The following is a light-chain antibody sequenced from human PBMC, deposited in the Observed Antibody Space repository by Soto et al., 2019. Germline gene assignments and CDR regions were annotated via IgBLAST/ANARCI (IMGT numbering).Light chain of an antibody. CDR1: QNIDNDY. Sequence: TLLTQFPGSLSLSPGERATLSCKASQNIDNDYLAWYRQQPGQAPRLLTYGASSRANGIPDRFSGSGSGTDFTLTVSRLETEDFAVYFCQHYGSSYSWTFGQGTKVDIK. CDR2: GAS. CDR3: QHYGSSYSWT. J-gene: IGKJ1*01. V-gene: IGKV3-20*01.